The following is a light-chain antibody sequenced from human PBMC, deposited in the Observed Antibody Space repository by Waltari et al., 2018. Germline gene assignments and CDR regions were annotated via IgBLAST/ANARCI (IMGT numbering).Light chain of an antibody. Sequence: DIQMTQSPSLLSASVGDRVTITCRASQSIRTWLAWYQQKPGKAPKLLLYSTSNLETGVPSRFSGSGSGTEFSLTISSLQPDDFATYYCQQYNTYSTYTFGQGTKLEIK. V-gene: IGKV1-5*03. CDR1: QSIRTW. J-gene: IGKJ2*01. CDR2: STS. CDR3: QQYNTYSTYT.